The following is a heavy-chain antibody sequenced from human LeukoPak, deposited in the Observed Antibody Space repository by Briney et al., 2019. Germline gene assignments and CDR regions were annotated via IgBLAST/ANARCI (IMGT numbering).Heavy chain of an antibody. D-gene: IGHD2-2*03. CDR1: GFTFSSYW. CDR2: ITSDGSST. V-gene: IGHV3-74*01. CDR3: ARDGYCSSTSCYDYYYGMDV. Sequence: PGGSLRLSCAASGFTFSSYWMHWVRQAPGKGLVWVSRITSDGSSTSYADSVKGRFTISRDNAKNTLYLQMNSLRAEDTAVYYCARDGYCSSTSCYDYYYGMDVWGQGTTVTVSS. J-gene: IGHJ6*02.